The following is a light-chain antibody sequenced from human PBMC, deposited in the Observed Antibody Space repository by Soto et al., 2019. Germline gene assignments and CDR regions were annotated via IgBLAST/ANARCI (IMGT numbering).Light chain of an antibody. CDR1: SGHSSYA. V-gene: IGLV4-69*01. Sequence: QPVLTQSPSASASLGASVKLTCTLSSGHSSYAIAWHQQQPEKGPRYLMKLNSDGSHSKGDGIPDRFSGSSSGAERYLTISSLQSEDEADYYCQTWGSGIRLVFGGGTKVTVL. CDR3: QTWGSGIRLV. CDR2: LNSDGSH. J-gene: IGLJ2*01.